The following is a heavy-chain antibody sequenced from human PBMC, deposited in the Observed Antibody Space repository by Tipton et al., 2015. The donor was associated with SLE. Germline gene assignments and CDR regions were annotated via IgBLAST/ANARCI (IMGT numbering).Heavy chain of an antibody. D-gene: IGHD3-10*01. Sequence: TLSLTCTVSGGSISSHYWGWIRQPPGKGLEWIGEINHSGSTNYNPSLKSRVTISVDTSKNQFSLKLSSVTAADTAVYYCARAGGSGSFDYWGQGTLVTVSS. CDR2: INHSGST. CDR1: GGSISSHY. J-gene: IGHJ4*02. CDR3: ARAGGSGSFDY. V-gene: IGHV4-34*01.